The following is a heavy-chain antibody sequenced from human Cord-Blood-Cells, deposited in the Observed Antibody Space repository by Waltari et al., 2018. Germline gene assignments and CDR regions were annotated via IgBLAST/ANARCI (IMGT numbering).Heavy chain of an antibody. V-gene: IGHV3-33*08. CDR3: ARTLSARWYFDL. J-gene: IGHJ2*01. CDR1: GFTFSSYG. D-gene: IGHD6-6*01. Sequence: QVQLVESGGGVVQPVRSLTLSCSASGFTFSSYGLHCVGQAPGEGLEWVAVRWYDGSNKYYADSVKGRFTISRDNSKNTLYLQMNSLRAEDTAVYYCARTLSARWYFDLWGRGTLVTVSS. CDR2: RWYDGSNK.